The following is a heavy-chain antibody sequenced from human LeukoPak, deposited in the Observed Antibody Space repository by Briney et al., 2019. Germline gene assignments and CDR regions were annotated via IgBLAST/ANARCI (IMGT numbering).Heavy chain of an antibody. CDR1: GGSINSYY. CDR2: IYYSGST. V-gene: IGHV4-59*08. CDR3: ARQRDGYTVVGPFDI. D-gene: IGHD5-24*01. J-gene: IGHJ3*02. Sequence: PSETLSLTCTVSGGSINSYYWSWIRQPPGKGLEWIGYIYYSGSTNYNPSLKSRVTISVDTSKNQFSLKLSSVTAADTAVYYCARQRDGYTVVGPFDIWGQGTMVTVSS.